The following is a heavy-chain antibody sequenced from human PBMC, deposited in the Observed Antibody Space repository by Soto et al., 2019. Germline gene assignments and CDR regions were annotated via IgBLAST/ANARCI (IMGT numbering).Heavy chain of an antibody. CDR3: ARDLFLYCSGGSCYSDY. J-gene: IGHJ4*02. V-gene: IGHV1-18*01. CDR2: ISAYNGNT. D-gene: IGHD2-15*01. CDR1: GYTFTSYG. Sequence: ASVKVSCKASGYTFTSYGISLVRQAPGQGLEWMGWISAYNGNTNYAQKLQGRVTMTTDTSTSTAYMELRSLRSDDTAVYYCARDLFLYCSGGSCYSDYWGQGTLVTVS.